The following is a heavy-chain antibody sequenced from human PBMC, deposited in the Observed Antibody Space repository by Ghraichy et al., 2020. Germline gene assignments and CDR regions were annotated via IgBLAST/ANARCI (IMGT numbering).Heavy chain of an antibody. CDR1: GGSISSSSYY. CDR2: IYYSGST. J-gene: IGHJ5*02. Sequence: SETLSLTCAVSGGSISSSSYYWGWIRQPPGKGLEWIGSIYYSGSTYYNPSLKSRVTISVDTSKNQFSLKLSSVTAADTAVYYCAREDSGSYYGDWFDPWGQGTLVTVSS. V-gene: IGHV4-39*07. D-gene: IGHD1-26*01. CDR3: AREDSGSYYGDWFDP.